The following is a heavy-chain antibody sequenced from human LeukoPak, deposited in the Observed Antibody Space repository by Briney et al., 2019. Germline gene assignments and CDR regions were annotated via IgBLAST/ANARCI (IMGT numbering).Heavy chain of an antibody. CDR1: GYIFINNY. J-gene: IGHJ4*02. CDR2: IDTNTGNP. Sequence: ASVKVSCKASGYIFINNYIQWVRQAPGQGLEWMGWIDTNTGNPTYAQGFIGRFVFSLDTSVTTAYLQISSLKAEDTAVYYCARGYDTTGYFSYWGQGTLVAVSS. CDR3: ARGYDTTGYFSY. D-gene: IGHD3-22*01. V-gene: IGHV7-4-1*02.